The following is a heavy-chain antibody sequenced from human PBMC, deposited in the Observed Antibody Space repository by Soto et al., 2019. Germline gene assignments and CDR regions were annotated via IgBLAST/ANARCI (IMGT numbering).Heavy chain of an antibody. CDR1: GYTFTNYG. D-gene: IGHD6-6*01. J-gene: IGHJ6*03. CDR2: ISAYNGDT. V-gene: IGHV1-18*01. Sequence: QVQLLQSGAEVKKPGASVKVSCKASGYTFTNYGITWVRQAPGQGLEWMGWISAYNGDTHYTQRLQGRVTMTTDTSTSTAYMELRGLRSDDSAVYYCARVRQLVGYLYYYMDVWGEGTTVTVSS. CDR3: ARVRQLVGYLYYYMDV.